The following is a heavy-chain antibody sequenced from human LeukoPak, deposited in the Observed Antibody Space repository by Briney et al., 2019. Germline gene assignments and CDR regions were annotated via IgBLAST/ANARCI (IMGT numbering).Heavy chain of an antibody. CDR3: ARDLEGAVGAT. D-gene: IGHD1-26*01. CDR2: ISSSSSYI. Sequence: KAGGSLRLSCAASGFTFSPYNINWVRQAPGKGLEWVSFISSSSSYIYYADSVKGRFTISRDNAKNSLYLQMNSLRAEDTAVYYCARDLEGAVGATWGQGTLVTVSS. CDR1: GFTFSPYN. J-gene: IGHJ4*02. V-gene: IGHV3-21*01.